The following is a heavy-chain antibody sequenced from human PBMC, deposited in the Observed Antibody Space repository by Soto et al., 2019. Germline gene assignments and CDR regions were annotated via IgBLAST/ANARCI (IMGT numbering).Heavy chain of an antibody. V-gene: IGHV1-58*02. D-gene: IGHD3-10*01. CDR1: GFTFTSSA. CDR3: ARPPLPGFGKYAMDV. J-gene: IGHJ6*02. CDR2: IVVGSDNT. Sequence: SVKVFCKTSGFTFTSSAIQWVRQARGQRLEWIGWIVVGSDNTNYSPSFQGHVTISVDTSSSTAYLQWSSLKASDTAMYYCARPPLPGFGKYAMDVWGQGTTVTVSS.